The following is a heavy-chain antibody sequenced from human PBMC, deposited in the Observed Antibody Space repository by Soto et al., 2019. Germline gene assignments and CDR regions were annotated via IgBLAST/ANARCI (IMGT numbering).Heavy chain of an antibody. J-gene: IGHJ4*02. V-gene: IGHV1-3*05. D-gene: IGHD2-21*02. Sequence: QVQLVQSGAEEKKPGASVKVSCKASGYTFTSYAMLWVRQAPGQRLEWMGWINAGNGNTKSSQKFQGRVPITRDTSASTAYMELSSLRSEDTAVYYCARSIVVVTALDYWGQGTLVTVSS. CDR3: ARSIVVVTALDY. CDR2: INAGNGNT. CDR1: GYTFTSYA.